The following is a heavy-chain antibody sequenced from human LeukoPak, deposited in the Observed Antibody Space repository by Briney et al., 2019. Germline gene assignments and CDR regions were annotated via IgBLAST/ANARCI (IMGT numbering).Heavy chain of an antibody. D-gene: IGHD3-22*01. CDR3: ARTYYYGSSGPTSFDY. CDR1: GFTVSSNY. CDR2: IYSGGST. V-gene: IGHV3-53*01. Sequence: TGGSLRLSCAASGFTVSSNYMSWVRQAPGKGLEWVSVIYSGGSTYYADSVKGRFTISRDNSKNTLYLQMNSLRAEDTAVYYCARTYYYGSSGPTSFDYWGQGTLVTVSS. J-gene: IGHJ4*02.